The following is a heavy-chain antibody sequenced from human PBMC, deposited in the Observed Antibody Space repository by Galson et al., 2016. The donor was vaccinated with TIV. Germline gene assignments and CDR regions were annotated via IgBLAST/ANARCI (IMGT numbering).Heavy chain of an antibody. CDR2: ISVSTDYI. J-gene: IGHJ6*02. CDR1: GFTLSGHS. CDR3: ARVIGYWQGYYAMDV. Sequence: SLGFSCAASGFTLSGHSMNWVRQAPGKGLEWVSSISVSTDYIYYGDSVKGRFTISRDNAKNSLFLQMNSLRAEDTAVYYCARVIGYWQGYYAMDVWGQGTTVTVAS. D-gene: IGHD2-15*01. V-gene: IGHV3-21*06.